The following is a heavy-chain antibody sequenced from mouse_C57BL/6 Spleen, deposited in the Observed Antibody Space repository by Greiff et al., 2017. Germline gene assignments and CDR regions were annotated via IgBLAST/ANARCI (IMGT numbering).Heavy chain of an antibody. CDR2: IHPNSGST. Sequence: QVQLQQPGAELVKPGASVKLSCKASGYTFTSYWMHWVKQRPGQGLEWIGMIHPNSGSTNYNEKFKSKATLTVDKSSSTAYMQLSSLTSEDSAVYYCARREGDYGSRRPFDYWGQGTTLTVSS. J-gene: IGHJ2*01. CDR1: GYTFTSYW. CDR3: ARREGDYGSRRPFDY. V-gene: IGHV1-64*01. D-gene: IGHD1-1*01.